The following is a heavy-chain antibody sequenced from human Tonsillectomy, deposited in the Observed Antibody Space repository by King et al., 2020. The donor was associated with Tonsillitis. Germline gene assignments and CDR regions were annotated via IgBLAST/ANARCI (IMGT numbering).Heavy chain of an antibody. J-gene: IGHJ5*02. CDR1: GFTFSSYA. Sequence: VQLVESGGGVVQPGRSLRLSCAASGFTFSSYAMHWVRQAPGKGLEWVAFISYDGSKKHYADSVKGRFTISRDNYQNTLYMQMSSLRAEDTAMYYCARDLRIVPAGTRWSDPWGQGTLVTVSS. D-gene: IGHD2-2*01. V-gene: IGHV3-30*04. CDR2: ISYDGSKK. CDR3: ARDLRIVPAGTRWSDP.